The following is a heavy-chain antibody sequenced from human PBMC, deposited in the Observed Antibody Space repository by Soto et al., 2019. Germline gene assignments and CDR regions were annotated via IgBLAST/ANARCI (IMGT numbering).Heavy chain of an antibody. CDR2: FIPSFGTA. D-gene: IGHD1-26*01. V-gene: IGHV1-69*01. J-gene: IGHJ6*02. Sequence: QVQLVQSGAEVKEPGSSVKVSCKTSGGTFSLYAVTWVRQAPGQGLDWMGGFIPSFGTASYPQKFQGRVTISADESASTAYMELSSLRSEDTAVYYCARSQFSGTSSSYYHDAMDVWGQGTTVTVSS. CDR1: GGTFSLYA. CDR3: ARSQFSGTSSSYYHDAMDV.